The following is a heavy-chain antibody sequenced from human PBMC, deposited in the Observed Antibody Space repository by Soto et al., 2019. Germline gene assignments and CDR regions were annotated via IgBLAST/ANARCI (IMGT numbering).Heavy chain of an antibody. D-gene: IGHD2-2*01. J-gene: IGHJ4*02. Sequence: ASVKVSCKASGYTFTSYGLSWVRQAPGQGLEWMGWINPYNGNTKDTQKLQGRVTMTTDTSTSTAYMELRSLRSDDTAVYYCAREYCDSTRCFLTDYWAQGALVTVSS. CDR2: INPYNGNT. CDR1: GYTFTSYG. CDR3: AREYCDSTRCFLTDY. V-gene: IGHV1-18*01.